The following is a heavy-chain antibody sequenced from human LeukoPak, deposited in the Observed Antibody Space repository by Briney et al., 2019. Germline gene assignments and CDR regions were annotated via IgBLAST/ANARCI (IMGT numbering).Heavy chain of an antibody. J-gene: IGHJ4*02. CDR3: ARAKLTPLGSVDY. Sequence: PSETLSLTCTVSGGSISSGGYYWSWIRQHPGKGLEWIGYIYYSGSTYYNPSLKSRVTISVDTSKNQFSLKLSSVTAADTAVYYCARAKLTPLGSVDYWGQGTLVTVSS. V-gene: IGHV4-31*03. CDR2: IYYSGST. CDR1: GGSISSGGYY. D-gene: IGHD2-15*01.